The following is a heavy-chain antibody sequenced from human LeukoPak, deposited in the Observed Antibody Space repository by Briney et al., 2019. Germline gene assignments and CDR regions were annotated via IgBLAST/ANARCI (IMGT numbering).Heavy chain of an antibody. J-gene: IGHJ4*02. D-gene: IGHD3-22*01. V-gene: IGHV4-4*02. CDR1: GGSISSSNW. CDR3: ARIPVRSGYYFDY. Sequence: PSETLSLTCTVSGGSISSSNWWSWVRQPPGKGLEWIGEIYHSGSTNYNPSLKSRVTISVDKSKNQFSLKLSSVTAADTAVYYCARIPVRSGYYFDYWGQGTLVTVSS. CDR2: IYHSGST.